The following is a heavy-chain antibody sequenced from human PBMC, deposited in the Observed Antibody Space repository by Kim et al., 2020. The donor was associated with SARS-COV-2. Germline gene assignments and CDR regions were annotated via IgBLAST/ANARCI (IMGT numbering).Heavy chain of an antibody. V-gene: IGHV3-11*06. CDR2: ISSSSSYT. D-gene: IGHD6-13*01. Sequence: GGSLRLSCAASGFTFSDYYMSWIRQAPGKGLEWVSYISSSSSYTNYADSVKGRFTISRDNAKNSLYLQMNSLRAEDTAVYYCARLPIAAAGTHLYYYYGMDVWGQGTTVTVSS. J-gene: IGHJ6*02. CDR1: GFTFSDYY. CDR3: ARLPIAAAGTHLYYYYGMDV.